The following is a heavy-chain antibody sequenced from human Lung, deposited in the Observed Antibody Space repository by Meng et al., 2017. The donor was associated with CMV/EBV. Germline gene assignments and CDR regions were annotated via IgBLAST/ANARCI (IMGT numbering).Heavy chain of an antibody. J-gene: IGHJ3*01. V-gene: IGHV1-69*05. CDR2: IIPLFGTA. Sequence: SVKVSXKASGGTFSNYAVTWVRQAPGQGLEWMGGIIPLFGTADYAQKFQGRVTITTDESTTTAYMELSSLKCEDTAVYFCAGGPAGRRGIVLVTAALGAFDVWGQGXRVTVSS. CDR3: AGGPAGRRGIVLVTAALGAFDV. D-gene: IGHD2-8*02. CDR1: GGTFSNYA.